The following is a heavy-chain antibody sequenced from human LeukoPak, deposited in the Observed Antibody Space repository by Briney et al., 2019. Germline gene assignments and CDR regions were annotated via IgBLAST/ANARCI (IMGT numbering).Heavy chain of an antibody. CDR2: IIWSGGST. CDR1: GFTVSSNY. CDR3: ARDDYGSGSWSDY. J-gene: IGHJ4*02. Sequence: PGGSLRLSCAASGFTVSSNYMSWVRQAPGKGLEWVSGIIWSGGSTGYADSVKGRFTISRDNAKNSLYLQMNSLRAEDTALYYCARDDYGSGSWSDYWGQGTLVTVSS. V-gene: IGHV3-20*04. D-gene: IGHD3-10*01.